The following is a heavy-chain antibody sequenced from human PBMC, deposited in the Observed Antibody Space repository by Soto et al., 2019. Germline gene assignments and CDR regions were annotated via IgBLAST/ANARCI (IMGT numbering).Heavy chain of an antibody. CDR3: ARASDSSGYYQWVDY. V-gene: IGHV3-33*01. D-gene: IGHD3-22*01. Sequence: GGSLRLACAASGFTFSSYGMHWVRQAPGKGLEWVAVIWYDGSNKYYADSVKGRFTISRDNSKNTLYLQMNSLRAEDTAVYYCARASDSSGYYQWVDYWGQGTLVTVSS. CDR1: GFTFSSYG. CDR2: IWYDGSNK. J-gene: IGHJ4*02.